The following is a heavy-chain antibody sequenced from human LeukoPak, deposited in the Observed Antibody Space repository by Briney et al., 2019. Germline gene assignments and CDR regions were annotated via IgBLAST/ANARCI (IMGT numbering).Heavy chain of an antibody. CDR3: AREVGTPQAFDI. V-gene: IGHV3-48*01. D-gene: IGHD1-26*01. CDR1: RFTFSNYG. J-gene: IGHJ3*02. Sequence: GGSLRLSYAASRFTFSNYGVNWVRQAPGKGLEWVSYINSRSSTIYYAGSVRGRFTISRDNAKNSLYLQMNSLKAEDTAIYYCAREVGTPQAFDIWGQGTMVTVSS. CDR2: INSRSSTI.